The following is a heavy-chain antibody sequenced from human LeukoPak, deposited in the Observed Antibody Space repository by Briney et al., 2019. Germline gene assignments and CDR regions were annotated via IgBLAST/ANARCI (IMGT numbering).Heavy chain of an antibody. CDR3: ARDRNSGSYYYDYAFDI. J-gene: IGHJ3*02. Sequence: GGSLRLSCAASGFTFSSYSMNWVRQAPGKGLEWVSYISSSSSTIYYADSVKGRFTISRDNAKNSLYLLMNSLRAEDTAVYYCARDRNSGSYYYDYAFDIWGQGTMVTVSS. D-gene: IGHD1-26*01. CDR2: ISSSSSTI. V-gene: IGHV3-48*04. CDR1: GFTFSSYS.